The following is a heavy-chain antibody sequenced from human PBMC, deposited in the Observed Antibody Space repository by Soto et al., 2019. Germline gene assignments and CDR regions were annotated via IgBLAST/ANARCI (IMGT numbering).Heavy chain of an antibody. V-gene: IGHV3-30*18. J-gene: IGHJ4*02. D-gene: IGHD1-7*01. CDR1: GLTFSSHG. CDR3: AKDLVAGTTGAYFDY. CDR2: ISYDGSNK. Sequence: QVQLVESGGGVVQPGRSLRLSCAASGLTFSSHGMHWVRQAPGKGLEWVALISYDGSNKYYADSAKGRFTISRDNSKNTVYLQVNSLRAEDTAVYYGAKDLVAGTTGAYFDYWGQGTLVIVSS.